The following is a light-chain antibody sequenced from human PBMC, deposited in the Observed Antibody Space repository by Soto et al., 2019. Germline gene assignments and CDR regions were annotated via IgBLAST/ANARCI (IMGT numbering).Light chain of an antibody. CDR1: SSDLAIYNY. CDR2: QVT. J-gene: IGLJ1*01. Sequence: QSALTQPASVSGSPGQSITISCTGTSSDLAIYNYVSWYQQQPGKAPKLMIYQVTNRPSGVSNRFSGSRSGNTASLTISGLQAEDEADYYRSSYTYSSNYVFGTGTKLTVL. V-gene: IGLV2-14*01. CDR3: SSYTYSSNYV.